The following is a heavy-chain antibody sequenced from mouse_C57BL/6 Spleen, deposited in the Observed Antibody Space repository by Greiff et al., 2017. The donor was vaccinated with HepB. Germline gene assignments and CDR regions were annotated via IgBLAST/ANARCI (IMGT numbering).Heavy chain of an antibody. V-gene: IGHV5-17*01. Sequence: EVKVVESGGGLVKHGGSLKLSCAASGFTFSDYGMHWVRQAPEKGLEWVAYISSGSSTIYYADTLKGRFTISRDNAKNTLFLQMTSLRSEDTAMYYCARGPYGSSWGAMDYWGQGTSVTVSS. J-gene: IGHJ4*01. CDR3: ARGPYGSSWGAMDY. CDR1: GFTFSDYG. CDR2: ISSGSSTI. D-gene: IGHD1-1*01.